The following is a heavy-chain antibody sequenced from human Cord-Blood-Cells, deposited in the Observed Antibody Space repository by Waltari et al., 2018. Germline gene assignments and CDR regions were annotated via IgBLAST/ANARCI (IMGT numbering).Heavy chain of an antibody. Sequence: EVQLVESGGGLIQPGGSLRLSCAASGFTVSSNSLSWVRQAPGKGLEWVSVIYSGGSTYYADSVKGRFTISRDNSKNTLYLQMNSLRAEDTAVYYCARDTGDFWSGYYDYWGQGTLVTVSS. CDR1: GFTVSSNS. J-gene: IGHJ4*02. V-gene: IGHV3-53*01. CDR2: IYSGGST. D-gene: IGHD3-3*01. CDR3: ARDTGDFWSGYYDY.